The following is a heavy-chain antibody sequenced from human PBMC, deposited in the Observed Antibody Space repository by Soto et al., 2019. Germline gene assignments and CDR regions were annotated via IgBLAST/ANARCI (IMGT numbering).Heavy chain of an antibody. Sequence: ASVKVSCKASGYPFTTYHLHWVRQAPGQGLEWMGIVYVTGTGTRSAQKFQGRLTMTRDRSTSTVYMELSSLRSEDTVVYYCARPEGYGSGSYYFDSWGQGTLVTVSS. CDR2: VYVTGTGT. CDR3: ARPEGYGSGSYYFDS. CDR1: GYPFTTYH. J-gene: IGHJ4*02. D-gene: IGHD3-10*01. V-gene: IGHV1-46*01.